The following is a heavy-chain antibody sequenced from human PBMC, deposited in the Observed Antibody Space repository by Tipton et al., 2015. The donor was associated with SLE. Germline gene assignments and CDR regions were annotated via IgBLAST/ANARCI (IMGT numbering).Heavy chain of an antibody. CDR3: ARDPRGYYYDSTGSFDY. Sequence: GSLRLSCAASGFTFSSYSMNWVRQAPGKGLEWVSSISSSSSYIYYADSVKGRFTISRDNAKNSPYLQMNSLRAEDTAVYYCARDPRGYYYDSTGSFDYWGQGTLVTVSS. J-gene: IGHJ4*02. V-gene: IGHV3-21*01. D-gene: IGHD3-22*01. CDR2: ISSSSSYI. CDR1: GFTFSSYS.